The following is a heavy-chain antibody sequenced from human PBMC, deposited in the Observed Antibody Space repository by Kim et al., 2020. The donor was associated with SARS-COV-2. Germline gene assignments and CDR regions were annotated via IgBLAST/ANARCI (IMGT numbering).Heavy chain of an antibody. Sequence: VKGRLTISRDNSKNTLYLQMNSLRDEDTAVYYCAKRGGSRWDRDYFSMDVWGQGTTVTVSS. D-gene: IGHD6-13*01. J-gene: IGHJ6*02. CDR3: AKRGGSRWDRDYFSMDV. V-gene: IGHV3-30*02.